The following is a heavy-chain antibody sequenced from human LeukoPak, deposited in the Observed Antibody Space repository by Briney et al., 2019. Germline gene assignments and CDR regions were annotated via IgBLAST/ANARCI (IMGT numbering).Heavy chain of an antibody. J-gene: IGHJ4*02. CDR2: ISGSGGST. V-gene: IGHV3-23*01. CDR3: AKDPADIVVVTALDY. CDR1: GSTFSSYA. D-gene: IGHD2-21*02. Sequence: PGGSLRLSCAASGSTFSSYAMSWVRPAPGKGLEWVSAISGSGGSTYYADSVKGRFTISRDNSKNTLYLQMNSLRAEDTAVYYCAKDPADIVVVTALDYWGQGTLVTVSS.